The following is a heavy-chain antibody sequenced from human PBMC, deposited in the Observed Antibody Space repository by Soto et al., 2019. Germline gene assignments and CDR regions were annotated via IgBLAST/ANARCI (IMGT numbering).Heavy chain of an antibody. CDR3: ARHLHSGDSSGSFGY. J-gene: IGHJ4*02. D-gene: IGHD6-19*01. CDR1: DDSIGRSNYF. Sequence: QLQLQESGPGLVKPSETQSLTCTVSDDSIGRSNYFWGWIRQPPGKGLEWIGNIFYSGNTHYNPSIKSRVTISLDTSNHHFSLRVSCVTTADTAVYYCARHLHSGDSSGSFGYWGPGALVIVSS. V-gene: IGHV4-39*01. CDR2: IFYSGNT.